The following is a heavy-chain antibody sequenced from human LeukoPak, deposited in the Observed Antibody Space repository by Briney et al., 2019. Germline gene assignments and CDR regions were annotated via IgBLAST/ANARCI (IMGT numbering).Heavy chain of an antibody. D-gene: IGHD5-18*01. CDR2: ISYDGNYK. CDR1: GNPFSIYG. J-gene: IGHJ4*02. V-gene: IGHV3-30*18. Sequence: GGSLRLSCAASGNPFSIYGMHCVRHAPDRGLECGAVISYDGNYKHCTHTVRSRYPLSRDNSKNTLYLQMNSVRAEDTAVYFSAKALQVGLFGFDYWGQGTLVTVSS. CDR3: AKALQVGLFGFDY.